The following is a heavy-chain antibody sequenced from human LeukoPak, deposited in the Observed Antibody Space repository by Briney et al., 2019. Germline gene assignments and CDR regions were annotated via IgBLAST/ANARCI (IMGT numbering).Heavy chain of an antibody. D-gene: IGHD3-10*01. V-gene: IGHV2-5*01. J-gene: IGHJ4*02. CDR3: AHSLRLLWFGESATQYYFDY. CDR2: IYWNDDK. CDR1: GFSLSTSGAG. Sequence: RGSGPTLVYPTQTLTLTCTFSGFSLSTSGAGVGWIRQPPGKALEWLALIYWNDDKRYSPSLKSRHTITKDTSKNQVVLTMTNMDPVDTATYYCAHSLRLLWFGESATQYYFDYWGQGTLVTVSS.